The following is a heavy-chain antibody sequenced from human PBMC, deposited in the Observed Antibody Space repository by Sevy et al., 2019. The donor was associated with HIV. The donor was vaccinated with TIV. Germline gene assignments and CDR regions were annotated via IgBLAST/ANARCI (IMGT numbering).Heavy chain of an antibody. CDR1: GGSFSGYY. D-gene: IGHD3-10*01. V-gene: IGHV4-34*01. Sequence: SETLSLTCAVYGGSFSGYYWSWIRQPPGKGLEWIGEINHSGSTNYNPSLKSRVTISVDTSKNQFSLKLGSVTAADTAVYYCARCRSKVMVRGVQPPDYWGQGTLVTVSS. CDR2: INHSGST. J-gene: IGHJ4*02. CDR3: ARCRSKVMVRGVQPPDY.